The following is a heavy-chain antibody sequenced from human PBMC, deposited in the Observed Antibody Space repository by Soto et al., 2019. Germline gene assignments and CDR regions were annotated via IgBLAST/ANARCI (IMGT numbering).Heavy chain of an antibody. CDR2: ISSGGGST. V-gene: IGHV3-23*01. J-gene: IGHJ4*02. D-gene: IGHD1-26*01. Sequence: EVQLLESGGGLVQPGGSLRLSCAASGFTFSSFAMSWVRQAPGKGLEWISTISSGGGSTYYADSVKGRFTISRDNSKNTLYLQMNSLRAEDTAVYYCATPSGSSGSYHWGYFDYWGQGTLVTVSS. CDR1: GFTFSSFA. CDR3: ATPSGSSGSYHWGYFDY.